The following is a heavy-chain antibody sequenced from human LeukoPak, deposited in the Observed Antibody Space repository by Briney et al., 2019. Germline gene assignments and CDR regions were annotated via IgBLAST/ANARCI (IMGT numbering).Heavy chain of an antibody. Sequence: GESLKISCKGSGCSFTSYWISWVRQMPGKGLEWMGRIDPSDSYTNYSPSFQGHVTISADKSISTAYLQWSSLKASDTAMYYCRIAVAGTASDYWGQGTLVTVSS. CDR2: IDPSDSYT. D-gene: IGHD6-19*01. J-gene: IGHJ4*02. CDR1: GCSFTSYW. CDR3: RIAVAGTASDY. V-gene: IGHV5-10-1*01.